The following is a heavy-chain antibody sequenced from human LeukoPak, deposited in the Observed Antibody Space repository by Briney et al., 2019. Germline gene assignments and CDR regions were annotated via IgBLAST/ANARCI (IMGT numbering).Heavy chain of an antibody. Sequence: ASVKVSCKASGYTFTSYGISWVRQAPGQGLEWMGWISAYNGNTNYAQKLQGRVTMTTDTSTSTAYMELRSLRSDDTAVYYCARDRAYLTGYYPGVNWFDPWGQGTLVTVSS. CDR2: ISAYNGNT. CDR3: ARDRAYLTGYYPGVNWFDP. CDR1: GYTFTSYG. V-gene: IGHV1-18*01. D-gene: IGHD3-9*01. J-gene: IGHJ5*02.